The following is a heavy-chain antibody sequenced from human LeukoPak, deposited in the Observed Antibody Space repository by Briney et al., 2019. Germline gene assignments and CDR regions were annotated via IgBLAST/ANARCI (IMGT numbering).Heavy chain of an antibody. CDR1: GGPIASSNYY. CDR3: ARQGGYSYGYLDY. V-gene: IGHV4-39*01. Sequence: SETLSLTCTVSGGPIASSNYYWGWIRPPPGKVLEWIGSFYYSGSTYYNPSLKSRVTISVDTSKNQFSLKLSSVTATDTAVYYCARQGGYSYGYLDYWGQGTLVTVSS. CDR2: FYYSGST. D-gene: IGHD5-18*01. J-gene: IGHJ4*02.